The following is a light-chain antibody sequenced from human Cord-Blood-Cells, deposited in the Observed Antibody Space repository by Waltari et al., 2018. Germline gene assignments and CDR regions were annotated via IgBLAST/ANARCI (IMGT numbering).Light chain of an antibody. Sequence: EIVLTQSPATLSLSPGERATLSCRASQSVSSYLAWYQQKPGQAPRLLIYDASNRATGIPARFSGSGSGTDFTLTISSLEPEDFAVDYCQQRSNWPRTLGQGTKVEIK. J-gene: IGKJ1*01. CDR3: QQRSNWPRT. CDR1: QSVSSY. CDR2: DAS. V-gene: IGKV3-11*01.